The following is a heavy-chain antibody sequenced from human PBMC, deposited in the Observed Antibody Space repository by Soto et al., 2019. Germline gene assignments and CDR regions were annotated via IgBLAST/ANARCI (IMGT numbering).Heavy chain of an antibody. J-gene: IGHJ3*02. CDR2: IYHSGST. CDR1: SGSISSSNW. D-gene: IGHD3-3*01. CDR3: ARGNYDFWSGTHTRAFDI. V-gene: IGHV4-4*02. Sequence: PSETLSLTCAVSSGSISSSNWWSWVRQPPGKGLEWIGEIYHSGSTNYNPSLKSRVTISVDKSKNQFSLKLSSVTAADTAVYYCARGNYDFWSGTHTRAFDIWGQGTMVTVSS.